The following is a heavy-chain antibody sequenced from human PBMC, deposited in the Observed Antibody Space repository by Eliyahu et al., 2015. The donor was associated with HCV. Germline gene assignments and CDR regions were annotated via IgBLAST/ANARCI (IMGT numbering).Heavy chain of an antibody. CDR2: IIPIFGTA. J-gene: IGHJ4*02. Sequence: LEWMGGIIPIFGTANYAQKFQGRVTITADKSTSTAYMELSSLRSEDTAVYYCAREGYCSGGSCYTRGYGDYQFDYWGQGTLVTVSS. CDR3: AREGYCSGGSCYTRGYGDYQFDY. D-gene: IGHD2-15*01. V-gene: IGHV1-69*06.